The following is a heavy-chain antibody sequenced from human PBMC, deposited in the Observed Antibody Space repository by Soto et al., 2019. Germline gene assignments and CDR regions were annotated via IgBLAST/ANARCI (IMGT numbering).Heavy chain of an antibody. D-gene: IGHD3-10*01. J-gene: IGHJ6*02. V-gene: IGHV4-30-4*01. Sequence: TSETLSLTCTVSGGSISSGDCYWSWIRQPPGKGLEWIGYIYYSGSTYYNPSLKSRVTISVDTSKNQFTLKLSSVTAADTAVYYCARASGSGPHYYYYYGMDVWGQGTTVTVYS. CDR1: GGSISSGDCY. CDR3: ARASGSGPHYYYYYGMDV. CDR2: IYYSGST.